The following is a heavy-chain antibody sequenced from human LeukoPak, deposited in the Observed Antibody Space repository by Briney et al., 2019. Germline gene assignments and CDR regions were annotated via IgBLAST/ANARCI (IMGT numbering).Heavy chain of an antibody. Sequence: GSLRLSCAASGFTVSRNNMNWVRQAPGKGLEWIGSIYYSGSTYYNPSLKSRVTISVDTSKNQFSLRVSFMTAADTAVYFCARNADVTVASVTFDYWGQGTLVTVSS. CDR1: GFTVSRNN. V-gene: IGHV4-59*05. J-gene: IGHJ4*02. CDR3: ARNADVTVASVTFDY. CDR2: IYYSGST. D-gene: IGHD6-19*01.